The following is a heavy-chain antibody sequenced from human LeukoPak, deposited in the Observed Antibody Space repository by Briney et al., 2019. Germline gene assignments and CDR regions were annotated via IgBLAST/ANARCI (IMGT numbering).Heavy chain of an antibody. CDR1: GFTFSSYA. V-gene: IGHV3-23*01. Sequence: GGSLRLSCAASGFTFSSYAMSWVRQAPGKGLEWVSAISGSGGSTYYADSVKGRFTISRDNSKNTLYLQMNSLRAEDTAVYCCAKDRFSRIAVMGYFDYWGQGTLVTVSS. D-gene: IGHD6-19*01. CDR3: AKDRFSRIAVMGYFDY. CDR2: ISGSGGST. J-gene: IGHJ4*02.